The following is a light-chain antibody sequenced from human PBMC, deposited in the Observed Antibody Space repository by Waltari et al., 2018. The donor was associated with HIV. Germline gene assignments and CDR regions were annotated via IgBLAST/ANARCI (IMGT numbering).Light chain of an antibody. V-gene: IGLV2-11*01. CDR3: CSYAGSYTLV. CDR2: DVT. Sequence: QSALTQPRSVSGSPGQSVTISCTGTSSDVGGYKYVPWYQQYPAKAPKLMIYDVTKRPSGVPDRFSGSKSVNTASLTISGLEAEDEADYYCCSYAGSYTLVFGGGTKLTVL. J-gene: IGLJ3*02. CDR1: SSDVGGYKY.